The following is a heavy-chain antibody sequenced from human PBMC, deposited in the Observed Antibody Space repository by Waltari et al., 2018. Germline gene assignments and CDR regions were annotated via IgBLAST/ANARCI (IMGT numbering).Heavy chain of an antibody. V-gene: IGHV3-30*02. CDR1: GFTFSSYG. Sequence: QVQLVESGGGVVQPGGSLRLSCAASGFTFSSYGMHWVHQAPGKGLEWVAFIRYDGSNKYYADSVKGRFTISRDNSKNTLYLQMNSLRAEDTAVYYCAKSGDSYYYYGMDVWGQGTTVTVSS. J-gene: IGHJ6*02. CDR3: AKSGDSYYYYGMDV. CDR2: IRYDGSNK. D-gene: IGHD2-21*02.